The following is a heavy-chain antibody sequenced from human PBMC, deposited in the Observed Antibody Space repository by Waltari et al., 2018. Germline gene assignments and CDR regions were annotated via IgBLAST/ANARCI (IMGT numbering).Heavy chain of an antibody. V-gene: IGHV3-30*02. D-gene: IGHD4-17*01. J-gene: IGHJ3*02. CDR1: GFTFRGYG. Sequence: QVQLVESGGGVVQPGGSLRLSCAASGFTFRGYGLAGVRQAPGKGLEWVAFITFDGTNKYYADSVKGRFTISRDNPKNTMFLQMNSLRPDDTAIYYCASIFAGTAVTTIQPIDIWGQGTMVTVSS. CDR3: ASIFAGTAVTTIQPIDI. CDR2: ITFDGTNK.